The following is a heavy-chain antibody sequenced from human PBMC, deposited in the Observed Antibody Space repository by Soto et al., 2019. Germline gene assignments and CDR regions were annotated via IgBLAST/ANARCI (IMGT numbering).Heavy chain of an antibody. D-gene: IGHD2-15*01. CDR2: IHPSGDT. Sequence: ASVKVSCKASGYKFTTYFIHWVRQATGQGLEWMGMIHPSGDTGYAQKFRGRVTMTIGTSTTTAYMELRNLTSEDTAVYFSVRGYCTTSPCSGDFQFWGQGTLGTVS. CDR1: GYKFTTYF. CDR3: VRGYCTTSPCSGDFQF. J-gene: IGHJ1*01. V-gene: IGHV1-46*01.